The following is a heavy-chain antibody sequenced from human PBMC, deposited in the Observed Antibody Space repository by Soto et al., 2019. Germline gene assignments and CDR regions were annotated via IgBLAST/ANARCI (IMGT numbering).Heavy chain of an antibody. J-gene: IGHJ6*02. CDR1: GYTFTGYY. Sequence: ASVKVSCKASGYTFTGYYMHWVRQAPGQGLEWMGWINPNSGGTNYAQKFQGWVTMTRDTSISTAYMELSRLRSDDTAVYYCARSNSTTDYYYYGMDVWGQGTTVTVSS. D-gene: IGHD1-7*01. V-gene: IGHV1-2*04. CDR2: INPNSGGT. CDR3: ARSNSTTDYYYYGMDV.